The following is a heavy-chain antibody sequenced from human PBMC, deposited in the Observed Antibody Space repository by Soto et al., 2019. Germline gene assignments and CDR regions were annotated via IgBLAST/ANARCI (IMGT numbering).Heavy chain of an antibody. D-gene: IGHD5-18*01. Sequence: GSLRLSCAATGFNFGSYAMGWVRQAPGKGLEWVSGVSGSGSSPYYADSVKGRLTISKDKSKNTLYLDLNNLRSEDTAVYFCVKGKESGYRGAFDSWGQGTMVTVSS. CDR2: VSGSGSSP. V-gene: IGHV3-23*01. J-gene: IGHJ4*02. CDR3: VKGKESGYRGAFDS. CDR1: GFNFGSYA.